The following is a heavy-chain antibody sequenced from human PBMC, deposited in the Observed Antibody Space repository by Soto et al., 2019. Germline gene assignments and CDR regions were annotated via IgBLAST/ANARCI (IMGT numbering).Heavy chain of an antibody. D-gene: IGHD6-6*01. V-gene: IGHV3-64*01. CDR1: GFTFSSYA. CDR3: ATNLRSSSSSLNYYYYMDV. CDR2: ISSNGGST. Sequence: GGSLRLSCAASGFTFSSYAMHWVRQAPGKGLEYVSAISSNGGSTYYANSVKGRFTISRDNSKNTLYLQMGSLRAEDMAVYYCATNLRSSSSSLNYYYYMDVWGKGTTVTVSS. J-gene: IGHJ6*03.